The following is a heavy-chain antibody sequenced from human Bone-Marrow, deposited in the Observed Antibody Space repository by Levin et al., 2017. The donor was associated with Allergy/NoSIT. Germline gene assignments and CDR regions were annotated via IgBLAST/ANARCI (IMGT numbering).Heavy chain of an antibody. V-gene: IGHV3-15*04. CDR1: GLSFTNAW. J-gene: IGHJ1*01. CDR3: AISGWSAEYFQH. CDR2: IESKSDGGAT. Sequence: GESLKISCAASGLSFTNAWMSWVRQAPGKGLGWVGRIESKSDGGATDYAAPVKGRFTISRDDSKTAVFLQMNSLTTEDTAVYYCAISGWSAEYFQHWGQGTLVIVSS. D-gene: IGHD6-19*01.